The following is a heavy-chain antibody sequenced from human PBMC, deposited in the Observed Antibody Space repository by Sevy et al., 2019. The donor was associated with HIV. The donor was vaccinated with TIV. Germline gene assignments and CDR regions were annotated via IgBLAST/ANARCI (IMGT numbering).Heavy chain of an antibody. V-gene: IGHV3-23*01. J-gene: IGHJ4*02. CDR3: ARDGCTSAFDY. Sequence: GGSLRLSCAASGFALYDYSMSWVRQAPGKGLEWVATLSFGCGKINYADSVKGRFTMSRDNSKNSFYLQMDNLSVEDTTLYYCARDGCTSAFDYWGQGTRVTVSS. CDR2: LSFGCGKI. D-gene: IGHD2-8*02. CDR1: GFALYDYS.